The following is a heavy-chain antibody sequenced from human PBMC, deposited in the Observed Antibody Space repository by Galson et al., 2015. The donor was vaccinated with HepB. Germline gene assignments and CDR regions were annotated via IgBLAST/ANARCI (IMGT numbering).Heavy chain of an antibody. CDR3: AREGYSPGYSVFSEDAFDI. CDR2: ISTYSGQT. J-gene: IGHJ3*02. Sequence: SVKVSCKASGYTFTSYSINWVRQAPGQGLEWLCWISTYSGQTKYAQKFQGRVTMTTDTFPSTAYMDLRSLRSDDTAVYYCAREGYSPGYSVFSEDAFDIWGQGTMVTVSS. CDR1: GYTFTSYS. D-gene: IGHD5-18*01. V-gene: IGHV1-18*01.